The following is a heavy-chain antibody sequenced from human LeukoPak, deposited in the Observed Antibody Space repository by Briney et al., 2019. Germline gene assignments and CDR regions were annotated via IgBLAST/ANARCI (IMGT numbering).Heavy chain of an antibody. V-gene: IGHV1-2*06. CDR3: ARDGSYLDY. CDR1: GYTFPDFH. Sequence: ASVPVSCMASGYTFPDFHLYWVRQAPGPGLEWMGRINPHSGGTDSAQKFQGRLTMTRDTSISTAYLELSGLKSDDTAVYYCARDGSYLDYWGQGTLVTVSS. J-gene: IGHJ4*02. CDR2: INPHSGGT.